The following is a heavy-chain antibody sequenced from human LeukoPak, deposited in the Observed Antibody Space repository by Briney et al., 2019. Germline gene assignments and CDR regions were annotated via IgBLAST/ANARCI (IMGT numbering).Heavy chain of an antibody. Sequence: GGSLRLSCAASGFTFSTYAMSWVRQAPGKGLEWVSAISGSGGSTYYADSVKGRFTISRDNSKNTLYLQMNSLRAEDTAVYYCAKDQSYYDFWSGYNPEFDYWGQGTLVTVSS. V-gene: IGHV3-23*01. CDR3: AKDQSYYDFWSGYNPEFDY. CDR1: GFTFSTYA. J-gene: IGHJ4*02. D-gene: IGHD3-3*01. CDR2: ISGSGGST.